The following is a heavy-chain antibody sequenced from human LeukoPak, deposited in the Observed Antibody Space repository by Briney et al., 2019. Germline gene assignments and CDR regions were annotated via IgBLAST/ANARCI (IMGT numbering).Heavy chain of an antibody. CDR3: ARDGGNSDFDY. V-gene: IGHV4-61*02. D-gene: IGHD4-23*01. CDR2: IYTSGST. Sequence: SQTLSLTCTVSGGSISSGGYYWSWIRQPAGKGLEWIGRIYTSGSTNYNPSLKSRVTISVDTSKNQFSLKLSSVTAADTAVYYCARDGGNSDFDYWGQGTLVTVFS. CDR1: GGSISSGGYY. J-gene: IGHJ4*02.